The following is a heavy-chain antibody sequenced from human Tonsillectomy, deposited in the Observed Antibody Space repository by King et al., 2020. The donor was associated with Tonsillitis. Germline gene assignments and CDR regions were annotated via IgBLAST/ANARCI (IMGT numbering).Heavy chain of an antibody. Sequence: VQLVESGGGLVKPGGSLRLSCAASGFSLSNYGMNWVRQAPGKGLEWVSSISSSSTYIYYADSVKGRITISRDNAKNSLFLQMNSLRAEDTAVYYCARSPSSGWYKDAEDCQHWGQGTLLTVSS. J-gene: IGHJ1*01. CDR3: ARSPSSGWYKDAEDCQH. CDR1: GFSLSNYG. V-gene: IGHV3-21*01. D-gene: IGHD6-19*01. CDR2: ISSSSTYI.